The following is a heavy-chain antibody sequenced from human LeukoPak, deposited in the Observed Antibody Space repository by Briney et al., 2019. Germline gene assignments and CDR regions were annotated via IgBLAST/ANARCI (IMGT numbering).Heavy chain of an antibody. CDR1: GFTFSSYA. CDR3: ARGAIVVVPAATYNWFDP. J-gene: IGHJ5*02. D-gene: IGHD2-2*01. V-gene: IGHV3-23*01. CDR2: ISGSGGST. Sequence: GGSLRLSCAASGFTFSSYAMSWVRQAPGKGLEWVSAISGSGGSTYYADSVKGRFTISRDNSKNTLYLQMNSLRAEDTAVYYCARGAIVVVPAATYNWFDPWGQGTLVTVSS.